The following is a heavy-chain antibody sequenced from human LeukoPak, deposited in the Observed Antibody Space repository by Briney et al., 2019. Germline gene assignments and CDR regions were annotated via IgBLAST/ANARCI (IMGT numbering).Heavy chain of an antibody. CDR1: GYSISSGYY. Sequence: SETLSLTCAVSGYSISSGYYWGWIQQPPGKGLEWIGSIYHSGSTNYNPSLKSRVTVSVDTSKNQFSLKVTSATAADTAVYYCARGDINSSCYGLDYWGHGPLVTVSS. D-gene: IGHD6-13*01. CDR2: IYHSGST. V-gene: IGHV4-38-2*01. J-gene: IGHJ4*01. CDR3: ARGDINSSCYGLDY.